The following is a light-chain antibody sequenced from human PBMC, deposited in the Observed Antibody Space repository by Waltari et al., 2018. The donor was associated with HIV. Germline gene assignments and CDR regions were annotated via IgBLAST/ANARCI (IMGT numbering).Light chain of an antibody. CDR2: GNN. CDR1: RSNIRANYD. J-gene: IGLJ3*02. V-gene: IGLV1-40*01. CDR3: QSYDSSAWV. Sequence: QSLLPHPPSVSAAPGQSVTISCTGSRSNIRANYDVHWYQQLPRTAPKLLLYGNNNRPSGVPDRFSGFKSGTSGSLAITGLQAEDEADYYCQSYDSSAWVFGGGTKLTVL.